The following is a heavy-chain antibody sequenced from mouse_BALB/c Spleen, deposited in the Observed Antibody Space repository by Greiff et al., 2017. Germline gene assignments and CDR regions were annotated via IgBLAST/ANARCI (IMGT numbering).Heavy chain of an antibody. V-gene: IGHV5-6*01. CDR3: ARLREDYAMDY. Sequence: EVQLVESGGDLVKPGGSLKLSCAASGFTFSSYGMSWVHQTPDKRLEWVATISSGGSYTYYPDSVKGRFTISRDNAKNTLYLQMSSLKSEDTAMYYCARLREDYAMDYWGQGTSVTVSS. CDR1: GFTFSSYG. D-gene: IGHD2-4*01. J-gene: IGHJ4*01. CDR2: ISSGGSYT.